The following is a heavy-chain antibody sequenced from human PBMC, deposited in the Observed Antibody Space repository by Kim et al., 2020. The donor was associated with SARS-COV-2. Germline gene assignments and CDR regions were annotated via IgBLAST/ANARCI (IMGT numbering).Heavy chain of an antibody. CDR1: GYTFTKFA. D-gene: IGHD3-22*01. V-gene: IGHV1-3*01. J-gene: IGHJ4*02. Sequence: ASVKVSCKAFGYTFTKFAMNWVRRAPGQSLEWMGWVSAANGDTRHSQKFWGRVTFSRDTYANTVYMDLSGLGSEDTAIYYCARDSGDYYGYFDYWGQGSL. CDR3: ARDSGDYYGYFDY. CDR2: VSAANGDT.